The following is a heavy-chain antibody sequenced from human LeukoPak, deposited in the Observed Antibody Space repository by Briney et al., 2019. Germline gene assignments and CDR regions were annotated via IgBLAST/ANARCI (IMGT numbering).Heavy chain of an antibody. J-gene: IGHJ4*02. V-gene: IGHV3-23*01. D-gene: IGHD3-22*01. CDR1: GFTFSSYA. CDR3: AKEWRLTYYYDSSGYTY. Sequence: GGSLRLSSAASGFTFSSYAMSWVRQAPGKGLEWVSAISGSGGSTYYADSVKGRFTISRDNSKNTLYLQMNSLRAEDTAVYYCAKEWRLTYYYDSSGYTYWGQGTLVTVSS. CDR2: ISGSGGST.